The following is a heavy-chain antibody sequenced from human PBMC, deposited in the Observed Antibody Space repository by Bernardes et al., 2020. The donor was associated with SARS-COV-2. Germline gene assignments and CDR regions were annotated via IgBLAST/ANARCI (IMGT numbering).Heavy chain of an antibody. Sequence: GGSLRLSCAASGFTFDDYAMHWVRQAPGKGLEWVSGISWNSGSIGYADSVKGRFTISRDNAKNSLYLQVNSLRAEDTALYYCAKDTGDGYNYAYFDYWGQGTLVTVSS. CDR2: ISWNSGSI. J-gene: IGHJ4*02. D-gene: IGHD5-12*01. V-gene: IGHV3-9*01. CDR3: AKDTGDGYNYAYFDY. CDR1: GFTFDDYA.